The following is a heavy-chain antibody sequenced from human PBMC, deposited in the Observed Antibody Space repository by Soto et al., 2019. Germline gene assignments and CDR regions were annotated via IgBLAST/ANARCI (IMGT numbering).Heavy chain of an antibody. Sequence: PGGSLILSCAASGFSFSSYRMNWVRQAPGKGLEWVASISETSDYIYYADSVAGRVTISRDNAKNSLFLQINSLRDEDTAVYYCARDPYTCYYDSSGYWHDAFDIWGQGTMVTVSS. CDR3: ARDPYTCYYDSSGYWHDAFDI. CDR2: ISETSDYI. J-gene: IGHJ3*02. D-gene: IGHD3-22*01. V-gene: IGHV3-21*01. CDR1: GFSFSSYR.